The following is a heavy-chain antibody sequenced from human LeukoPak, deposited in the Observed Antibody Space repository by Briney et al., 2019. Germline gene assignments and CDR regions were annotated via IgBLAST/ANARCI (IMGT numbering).Heavy chain of an antibody. J-gene: IGHJ4*02. CDR3: AREEGAGYSYGSSFDY. Sequence: SETLSLTCTVSGGSISSYYWSWIRQPPGKGLEWIGYIYYSGSTNYNPSLKSRVTMSVDTSKNQFSLKLSSVTAADTAVYYCAREEGAGYSYGSSFDYWGQGTLVTVSS. V-gene: IGHV4-59*12. CDR2: IYYSGST. D-gene: IGHD5-18*01. CDR1: GGSISSYY.